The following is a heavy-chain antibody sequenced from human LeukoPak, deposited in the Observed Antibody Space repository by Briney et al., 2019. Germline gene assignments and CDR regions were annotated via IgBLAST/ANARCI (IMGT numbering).Heavy chain of an antibody. CDR2: ISSSSSYI. CDR3: ASQSSYFDY. J-gene: IGHJ4*02. CDR1: KFAFSSYA. V-gene: IGHV3-21*01. Sequence: PGGSLRLSCAASKFAFSSYAMSWVRQAPGKGLEWVSSISSSSSYIYYADSVRGRFTISRDNAKNSLYLQMNSLRAEDTAVYYCASQSSYFDYWGQGTLVTVSS.